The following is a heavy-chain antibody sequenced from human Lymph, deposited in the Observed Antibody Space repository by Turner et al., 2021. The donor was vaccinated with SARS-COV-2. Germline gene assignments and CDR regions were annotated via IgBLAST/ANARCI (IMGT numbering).Heavy chain of an antibody. Sequence: QVQLVQSGAEVKKTGASVKVCCKVSVYTLTELSIHWVRQAPGKGLEWMAVFDPEDGETIYAQKVQGRVTMTEDTSTDTAYMELSSLRSEDTAVYYCATLKSNWKILTGRYYFDFWGQGTLVTVSS. CDR3: ATLKSNWKILTGRYYFDF. CDR1: VYTLTELS. CDR2: FDPEDGET. D-gene: IGHD1-1*01. V-gene: IGHV1-24*01. J-gene: IGHJ4*02.